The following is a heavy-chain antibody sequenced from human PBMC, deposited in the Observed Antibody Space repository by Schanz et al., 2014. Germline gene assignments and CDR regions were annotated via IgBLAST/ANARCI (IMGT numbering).Heavy chain of an antibody. J-gene: IGHJ6*02. CDR1: GGSISSHF. V-gene: IGHV4-59*11. CDR2: MYHSGSS. D-gene: IGHD1-1*01. CDR3: ARGNALDV. Sequence: QVQLQESGPGLVKPSETLSLTCTVSGGSISSHFWSWIRQPPGKGLEWIGYMYHSGSSNYNPSLKSRVTISVDTSKNQFSLKMTSLTAADTAVYFCARGNALDVWGQGTTVTVSS.